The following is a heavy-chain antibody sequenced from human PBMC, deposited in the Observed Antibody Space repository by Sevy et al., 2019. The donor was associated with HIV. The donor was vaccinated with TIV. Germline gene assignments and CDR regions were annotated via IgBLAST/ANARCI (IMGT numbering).Heavy chain of an antibody. Sequence: SETLSLTCTVSGGSISSYYWSWIRQPAGKGLECIGRISTSGTTNYNPSLKSRVTMSVDTSKNQLSLRLSSVTAADTAVDYCARDSIHTANWFDPWGQGTLVTVSS. J-gene: IGHJ5*02. CDR2: ISTSGTT. CDR3: ARDSIHTANWFDP. CDR1: GGSISSYY. D-gene: IGHD2-2*02. V-gene: IGHV4-4*07.